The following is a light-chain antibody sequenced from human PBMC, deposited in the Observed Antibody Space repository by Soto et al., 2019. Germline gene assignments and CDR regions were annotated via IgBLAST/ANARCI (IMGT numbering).Light chain of an antibody. CDR3: ATWADGLNSYV. J-gene: IGLJ1*01. CDR1: SSNIGSNT. V-gene: IGLV1-44*01. Sequence: QSVLTQPPSASGTPGQRVTISCSGSSSNIGSNTVSWYQQLPQRAPKLLIFSNNQRPSGVPDRFSGSKSGTSASLAISGLRSEDEAYYYCATWADGLNSYVFGTGTKLTVL. CDR2: SNN.